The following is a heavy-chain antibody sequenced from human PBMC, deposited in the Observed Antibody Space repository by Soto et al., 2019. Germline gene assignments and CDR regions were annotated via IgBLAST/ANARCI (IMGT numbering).Heavy chain of an antibody. CDR2: INHSGST. V-gene: IGHV4-34*01. CDR1: GGSFSGYY. CDR3: ARVSGSYYYGMDV. Sequence: SETLSLTCAVYGGSFSGYYWSWIRQPPGKGLEWIGEINHSGSTNYNPSLKSRVTISVDTSKNQFSLKVTSVTAADTAVCYCARVSGSYYYGMDVWGQGTTVTVSS. J-gene: IGHJ6*02.